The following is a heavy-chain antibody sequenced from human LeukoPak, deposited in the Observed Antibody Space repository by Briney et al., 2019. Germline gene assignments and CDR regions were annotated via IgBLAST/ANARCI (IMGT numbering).Heavy chain of an antibody. CDR2: TYYSGRT. CDR1: AGSVTYYY. V-gene: IGHV4-59*02. D-gene: IGHD3-22*01. CDR3: ARVSSVITTSFDY. J-gene: IGHJ4*02. Sequence: PSETPSLTCTVSAGSVTYYYWAWIRQPPGKPLEWSGYTYYSGRTDYNPSLKGRVSISVDRSRSSNQFSLTLSSVTAADTAVYYCARVSSVITTSFDYWGQGILVTVSS.